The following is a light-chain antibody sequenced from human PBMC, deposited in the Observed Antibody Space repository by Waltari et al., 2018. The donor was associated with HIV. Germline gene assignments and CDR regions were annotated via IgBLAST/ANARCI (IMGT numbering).Light chain of an antibody. CDR3: SSYTSSSTQV. CDR2: EFS. Sequence: QSALTQTASVSGSPGQSITISCTGTSSDVSGYNYVSWYQQHPGKAPKLMLYEFSIRPSGVSDRFSVAKSGNTSSLTISGLQADDEADYYCSSYTSSSTQVFGGGTKLTVL. V-gene: IGLV2-14*01. CDR1: SSDVSGYNY. J-gene: IGLJ2*01.